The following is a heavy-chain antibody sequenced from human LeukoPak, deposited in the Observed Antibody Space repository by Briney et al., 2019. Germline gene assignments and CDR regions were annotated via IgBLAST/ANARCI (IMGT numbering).Heavy chain of an antibody. J-gene: IGHJ4*02. CDR2: ISGSGGTI. Sequence: GGSLRLSCAASGFTFSNYWMNWVRQAPGKGLEWVSYISGSGGTIYSADSVKGRFTISRDNAKSSLYLQMNSLRAEDTAVYYCARDLSSSSSRHFDYWGQGTLVTASS. D-gene: IGHD6-6*01. CDR3: ARDLSSSSSRHFDY. V-gene: IGHV3-48*04. CDR1: GFTFSNYW.